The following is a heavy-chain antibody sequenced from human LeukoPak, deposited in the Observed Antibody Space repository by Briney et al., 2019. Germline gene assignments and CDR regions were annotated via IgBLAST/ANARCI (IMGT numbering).Heavy chain of an antibody. CDR3: ARSSKGTFDV. V-gene: IGHV6-1*01. J-gene: IGHJ3*01. D-gene: IGHD3-10*01. Sequence: SQTFSLTCAISGDSVSSNSAAWNWIGQSPSRGLEWLGKTYSRSKWYYDYAVSVKSRITINPDTSKNQFSLQLNSVTPEDTAVYYCARSSKGTFDVWGQGTMVTVSS. CDR1: GDSVSSNSAA. CDR2: TYSRSKWYY.